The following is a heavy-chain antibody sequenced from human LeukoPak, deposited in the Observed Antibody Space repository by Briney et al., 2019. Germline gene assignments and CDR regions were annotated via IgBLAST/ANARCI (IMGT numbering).Heavy chain of an antibody. CDR3: ARGSGIVARTYYYYGMDV. Sequence: PGGSLRLSCAASGFTFSSYAMHWVRQAPGKGLEWVAVISYDGSNKYYADSVKGRFTISRDSSKNTLYLQMNSLRAEDTAVYYCARGSGIVARTYYYYGMDVWGQGTTVTVSS. J-gene: IGHJ6*02. V-gene: IGHV3-30*04. CDR1: GFTFSSYA. CDR2: ISYDGSNK. D-gene: IGHD5-12*01.